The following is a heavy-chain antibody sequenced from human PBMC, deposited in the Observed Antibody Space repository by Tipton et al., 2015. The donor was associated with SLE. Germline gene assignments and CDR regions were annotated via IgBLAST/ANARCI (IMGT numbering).Heavy chain of an antibody. Sequence: TLSLTCAVYGGSFSGYYWSWIRQPPGKGLEWIGEISHSGSTKYKPSLKSRVTISVDTSKNQFSLKLSSVTAADTAVYYCARKKGAIAAFDYWGQGTLVTVSS. CDR2: ISHSGST. CDR3: ARKKGAIAAFDY. J-gene: IGHJ4*02. D-gene: IGHD1-26*01. CDR1: GGSFSGYY. V-gene: IGHV4-34*01.